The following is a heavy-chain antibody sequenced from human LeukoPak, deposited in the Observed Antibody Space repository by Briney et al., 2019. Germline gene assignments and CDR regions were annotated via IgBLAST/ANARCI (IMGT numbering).Heavy chain of an antibody. CDR3: ATTYFYGDSHPFDY. CDR1: GYTLTELS. Sequence: ASVKVSCKVSGYTLTELSMHWVRQAPGKGLEWMGGFDPEDGETIYAQKFQGRVTMTEDTSTDTAYMELSSLRSEDTAVYYCATTYFYGDSHPFDYWGQGTLVTVSS. V-gene: IGHV1-24*01. D-gene: IGHD4-17*01. J-gene: IGHJ4*02. CDR2: FDPEDGET.